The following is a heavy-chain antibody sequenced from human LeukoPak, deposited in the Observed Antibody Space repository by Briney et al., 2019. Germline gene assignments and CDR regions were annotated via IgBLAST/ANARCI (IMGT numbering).Heavy chain of an antibody. CDR1: GYSISSGYY. CDR3: AGELQMS. D-gene: IGHD4-11*01. V-gene: IGHV4-38-2*02. Sequence: PSETLSLTCTVSGYSISSGYYWGWIRQPPGKGLEWIGSIYHSGSTYYNPSLKSRVTISVDTSKNQFSLKLSSVTAADTAVYYCAGELQMSWGQGTLVTVSS. CDR2: IYHSGST. J-gene: IGHJ5*02.